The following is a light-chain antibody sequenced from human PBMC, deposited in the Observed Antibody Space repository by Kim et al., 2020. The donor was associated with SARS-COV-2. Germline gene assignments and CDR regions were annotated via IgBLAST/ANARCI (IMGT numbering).Light chain of an antibody. CDR2: GNS. Sequence: ATTSCTGRGSNVGAGYDVHWYQQLPGTAPNLLIYGNSNRPSGVPDRFSGSKSGTSASLAITGLQAEDEADYYCQSYDSSLSGYVVFGGGTQLTVL. V-gene: IGLV1-40*01. CDR3: QSYDSSLSGYVV. CDR1: GSNVGAGYD. J-gene: IGLJ2*01.